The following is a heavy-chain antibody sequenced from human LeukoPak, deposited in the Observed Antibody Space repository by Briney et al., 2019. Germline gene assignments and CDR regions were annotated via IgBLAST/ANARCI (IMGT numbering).Heavy chain of an antibody. CDR3: ARVDSSGSFDY. Sequence: GASVKVSCKASGYNFRRHGMNWVRQAPGQGLEWMGWINTNTGNPTYAQGFTGRFVFSLDTSVSTAYLQISSLKAEDTAVYYCARVDSSGSFDYWGQGTLVTVSS. J-gene: IGHJ4*02. D-gene: IGHD3-22*01. CDR1: GYNFRRHG. CDR2: INTNTGNP. V-gene: IGHV7-4-1*02.